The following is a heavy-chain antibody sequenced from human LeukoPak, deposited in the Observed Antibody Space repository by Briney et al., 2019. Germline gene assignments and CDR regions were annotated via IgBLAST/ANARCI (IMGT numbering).Heavy chain of an antibody. Sequence: PVGSLSLSCAASGFTFSSYGMYWVRQAPGQGLEWVAVISFDGSNKYYSNSVRRRFTVSRDNSTDTLYLQMISLRAEGTAVYYCGEGEIGGVAPLLDYWGQGILVTVSA. D-gene: IGHD3-3*01. CDR3: GEGEIGGVAPLLDY. J-gene: IGHJ4*02. V-gene: IGHV3-30*05. CDR1: GFTFSSYG. CDR2: ISFDGSNK.